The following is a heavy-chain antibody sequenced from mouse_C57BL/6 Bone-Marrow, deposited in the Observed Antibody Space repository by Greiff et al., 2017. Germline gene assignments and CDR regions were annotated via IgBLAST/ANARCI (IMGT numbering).Heavy chain of an antibody. CDR3: TTWVYDYDGGVFAY. CDR1: GYTFTDYY. Sequence: EVQLQQSGPELVKPGASVKISCKASGYTFTDYYMNWVKQSHGKSLEWIGDINPNNGGTSYNQKFKGKATLTVDKSSNTAYLQLSSLTSEDTAVYYCTTWVYDYDGGVFAYWGQGTLVTVSA. D-gene: IGHD2-4*01. CDR2: INPNNGGT. V-gene: IGHV1-26*01. J-gene: IGHJ3*01.